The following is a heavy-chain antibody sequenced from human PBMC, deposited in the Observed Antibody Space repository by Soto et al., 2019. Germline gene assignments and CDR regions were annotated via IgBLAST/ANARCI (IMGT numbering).Heavy chain of an antibody. CDR2: IKQDGIEK. Sequence: GGSLRLSCAACGFSFSSYWFSWIRQAPWKGLEWVANIKQDGIEKYYMDSMKGRFTISRDNAKESMYLKMNSLRVEDTAVYYCARGWHMAAGTRNCYFDLSGRRILVALCS. CDR1: GFSFSSYW. D-gene: IGHD6-13*01. J-gene: IGHJ2*01. V-gene: IGHV3-7*01. CDR3: ARGWHMAAGTRNCYFDL.